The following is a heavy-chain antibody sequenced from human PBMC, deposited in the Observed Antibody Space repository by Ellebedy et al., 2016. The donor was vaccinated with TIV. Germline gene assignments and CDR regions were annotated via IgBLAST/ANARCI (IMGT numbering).Heavy chain of an antibody. D-gene: IGHD3-3*01. Sequence: ETLSLTCEGSGFSSGDFAMTWVRQAPGKGLEWVATISATGGSRYYADSVKGRFTISRDSSKNTLFLQINTLRVEDTAVYYCAKVPDFWSGYLGYFDYWGQGTLVTVSS. CDR1: GFSSGDFA. J-gene: IGHJ4*02. CDR2: ISATGGSR. CDR3: AKVPDFWSGYLGYFDY. V-gene: IGHV3-23*01.